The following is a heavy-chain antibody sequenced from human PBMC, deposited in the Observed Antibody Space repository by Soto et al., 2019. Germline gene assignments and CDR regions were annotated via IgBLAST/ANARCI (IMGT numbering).Heavy chain of an antibody. CDR3: TRPDDSSGYYDFFDY. D-gene: IGHD3-22*01. CDR1: GFTFSGSA. J-gene: IGHJ4*02. CDR2: IRSKANSYAT. Sequence: EVQLVESGGGLVQPGGSLKLSCAASGFTFSGSAMHWVRQASGKGLEWVGRIRSKANSYATAYAASVKGRFTISRDDSKNTAYLQMNSLKTEDTAVYYCTRPDDSSGYYDFFDYWGQGTLVTVSS. V-gene: IGHV3-73*01.